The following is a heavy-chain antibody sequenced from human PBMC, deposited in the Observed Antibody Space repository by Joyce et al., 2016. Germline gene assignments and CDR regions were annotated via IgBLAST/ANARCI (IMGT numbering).Heavy chain of an antibody. J-gene: IGHJ3*02. D-gene: IGHD6-13*01. CDR1: GGTFSNYA. Sequence: QVQLVQSGAEVKKPGSSVKVSCKASGGTFSNYAISWVRQAPGQGLGWMGGIIHIFGTTNYAQKFQGRVTITADESTSTTYMELSRLRAQDTAVYYCARGARAAAGTFDAFDIWGQGTMVTVS. CDR3: ARGARAAAGTFDAFDI. CDR2: IIHIFGTT. V-gene: IGHV1-69*01.